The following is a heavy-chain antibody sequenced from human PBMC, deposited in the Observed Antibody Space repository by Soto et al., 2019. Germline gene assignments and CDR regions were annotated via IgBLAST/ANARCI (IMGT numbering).Heavy chain of an antibody. CDR1: GGSVSSGSYY. J-gene: IGHJ4*02. Sequence: SETLSLTCTVSGGSVSSGSYYWSWIRQPPGKGLEWIGYIYYSGSTNYNPSLKSRVTISVDTSKNQFSLKLSSVTAADTAVYYCARDRAYYYDSSGYYQPLYYFDYWGQGTLVTVSS. V-gene: IGHV4-61*01. CDR2: IYYSGST. D-gene: IGHD3-22*01. CDR3: ARDRAYYYDSSGYYQPLYYFDY.